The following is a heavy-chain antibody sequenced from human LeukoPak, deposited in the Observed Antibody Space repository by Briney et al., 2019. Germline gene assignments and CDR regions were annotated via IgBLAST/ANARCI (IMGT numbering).Heavy chain of an antibody. CDR3: ARRPSGDILTGFSYYYYMDV. J-gene: IGHJ6*03. V-gene: IGHV4-34*01. CDR2: INHSGST. CDR1: GGSFSGYY. Sequence: PSETLSLTCAVYGGSFSGYYWSWIRQPPGKGLEWIGEINHSGSTNYNPSLKSRVTISVDTSKNLFSLKLSSVTAADTAVYYCARRPSGDILTGFSYYYYMDVWGKGTTVTISS. D-gene: IGHD3-9*01.